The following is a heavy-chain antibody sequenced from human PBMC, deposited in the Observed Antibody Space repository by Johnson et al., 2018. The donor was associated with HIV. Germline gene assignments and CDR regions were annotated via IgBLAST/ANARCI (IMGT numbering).Heavy chain of an antibody. D-gene: IGHD1-14*01. CDR1: GFTFSSYG. CDR3: AIMSSPEDADAFDF. Sequence: QVLLLESGGGVVQPGRSLRLSCAASGFTFSSYGMAWVRQAPGKGLEWVTVISFTGLKKYYADSVKGRFTISRDNSKGTLYLQMNSLRAEDTTVYFCAIMSSPEDADAFDFWGQGTMVTVSS. V-gene: IGHV3-30*03. J-gene: IGHJ3*01. CDR2: ISFTGLKK.